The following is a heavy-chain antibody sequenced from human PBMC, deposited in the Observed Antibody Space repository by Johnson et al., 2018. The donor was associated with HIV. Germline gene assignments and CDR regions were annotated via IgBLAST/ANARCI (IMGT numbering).Heavy chain of an antibody. V-gene: IGHV3-66*01. J-gene: IGHJ3*02. CDR2: IYSGGST. Sequence: VQLVESGGGLVQPGGSLRLSCAASGFTVSSNYMSWVRQAPGKGLEWVSVIYSGGSTYYADSVKGRFTISRDNSKNTLYLQMNSLSAEDTAVYYCGRESTGAGTAFDIWGQGTMVTVSS. D-gene: IGHD2-8*02. CDR3: GRESTGAGTAFDI. CDR1: GFTVSSNY.